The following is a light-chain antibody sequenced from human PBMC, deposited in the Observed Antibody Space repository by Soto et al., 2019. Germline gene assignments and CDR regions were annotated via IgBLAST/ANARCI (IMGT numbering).Light chain of an antibody. V-gene: IGKV3-15*01. Sequence: EKVMTQSPATLSVYPGERATLSCRASQSVSSNLAWYQQKPGQAPRLLIYGASSRATGIPVRFSGSGSGTEFTLTISSLQSEDFAVYYCQQYNNWPLTFGQGRLLEIK. J-gene: IGKJ5*01. CDR1: QSVSSN. CDR3: QQYNNWPLT. CDR2: GAS.